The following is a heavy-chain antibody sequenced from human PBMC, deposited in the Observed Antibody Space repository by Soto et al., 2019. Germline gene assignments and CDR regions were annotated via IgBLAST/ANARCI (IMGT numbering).Heavy chain of an antibody. V-gene: IGHV1-18*01. D-gene: IGHD3-3*01. CDR2: ISAYNGNT. CDR1: GYSFTSYG. Sequence: GASVKVSCKASGYSFTSYGISWARQAPGQGLEWMGWISAYNGNTNYAQKLQGRVTMTTDTSTSTAYMELRSLRSDDTAVYYCARRRFFGVVIAFDPWGQGTLVTVSS. CDR3: ARRRFFGVVIAFDP. J-gene: IGHJ5*02.